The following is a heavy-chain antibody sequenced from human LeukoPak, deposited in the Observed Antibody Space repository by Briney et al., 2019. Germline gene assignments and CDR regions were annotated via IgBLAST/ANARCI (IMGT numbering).Heavy chain of an antibody. CDR2: ISYDGSNK. CDR3: ARAPPTVTTPFDP. Sequence: GGSLRLSCAASGFTFSSYAMHWVRQAPGKGLEWVAVISYDGSNKYYADSVKGRFTISRDNSKNTLYLQMNSLRAEDTAVYYCARAPPTVTTPFDPWGQGTLVTVSS. D-gene: IGHD4-17*01. J-gene: IGHJ5*02. V-gene: IGHV3-30*04. CDR1: GFTFSSYA.